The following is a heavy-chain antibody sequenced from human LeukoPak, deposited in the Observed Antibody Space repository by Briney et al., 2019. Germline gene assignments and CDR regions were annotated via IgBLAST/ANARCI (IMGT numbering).Heavy chain of an antibody. CDR2: IWYHGSNK. J-gene: IGHJ4*02. D-gene: IGHD3-9*01. V-gene: IGHV3-33*01. CDR1: GFMFSSYG. Sequence: PGGSLRLSCAASGFMFSSYGMHWVRPAPGSGLEWVAAIWYHGSNKSYADSVKGRFTISRDNSKNTLYLQMSSLRAEDTALYYCARGIRYFDGANVNFDCWGQGTLVTVSS. CDR3: ARGIRYFDGANVNFDC.